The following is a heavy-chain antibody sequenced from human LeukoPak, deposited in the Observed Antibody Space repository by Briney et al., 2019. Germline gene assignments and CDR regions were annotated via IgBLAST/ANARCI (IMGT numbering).Heavy chain of an antibody. CDR1: GFTFNSYA. CDR2: ISGSGGRT. V-gene: IGHV3-23*01. CDR3: ARDWFHAIDY. J-gene: IGHJ4*02. D-gene: IGHD2/OR15-2a*01. Sequence: PGGSLRLSCAASGFTFNSYAMSWVRQAPGKGLEWVSIISGSGGRTCYADSVQGRFTFSRDNSKNTLYLQMNSLRAEDTAVYYCARDWFHAIDYWGQGTLVTVSS.